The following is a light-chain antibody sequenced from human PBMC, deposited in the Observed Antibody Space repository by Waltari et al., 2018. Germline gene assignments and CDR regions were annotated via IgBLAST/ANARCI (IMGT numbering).Light chain of an antibody. V-gene: IGKV3-20*01. Sequence: SCRARQSVSRALAWYQQKPGQAPRLLIYDASKRATAIPDRFSGSGSGTDFSLTISRLEPEDFAVYYCQHYVSLPATFGQGTKVEVK. J-gene: IGKJ1*01. CDR1: QSVSRA. CDR2: DAS. CDR3: QHYVSLPAT.